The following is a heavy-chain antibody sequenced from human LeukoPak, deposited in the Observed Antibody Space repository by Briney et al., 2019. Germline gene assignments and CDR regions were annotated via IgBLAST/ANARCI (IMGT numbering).Heavy chain of an antibody. CDR1: GFTFSTYA. V-gene: IGHV3-23*01. Sequence: GGSLRLSCAASGFTFSTYAMSWFRQAPGKGLERVSFIGVGGAATHYADSVRGRFTISRDDSKNTLYLQMNSLRVGDTAVYYCAKGGWELLGGQGTLVTVSS. CDR3: AKGGWELL. J-gene: IGHJ4*02. CDR2: IGVGGAAT. D-gene: IGHD1-26*01.